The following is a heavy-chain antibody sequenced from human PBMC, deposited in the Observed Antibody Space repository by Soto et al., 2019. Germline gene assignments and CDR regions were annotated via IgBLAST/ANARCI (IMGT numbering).Heavy chain of an antibody. CDR3: ARDAPPFGY. Sequence: QVQLVQSGAEVKKPGASVKVSCKASGYTFTSYGISWVRQAPGQGLEWMGWISAYNGNTNYPQKLQGRVTMTTDTSPSTANMDLRGLTSDATALYYCARDAPPFGYWGQGTLVTVSP. J-gene: IGHJ1*01. CDR2: ISAYNGNT. D-gene: IGHD3-10*01. V-gene: IGHV1-18*01. CDR1: GYTFTSYG.